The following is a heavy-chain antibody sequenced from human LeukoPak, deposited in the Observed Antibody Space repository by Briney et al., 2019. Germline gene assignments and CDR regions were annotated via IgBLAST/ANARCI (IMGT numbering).Heavy chain of an antibody. Sequence: GGSLRLSCAASGFTFSSYGMHWVRQAPGKGLEWVAVISYDGSNKYYANSVKGRFTISRDNSKNALYLQMNSLRAEDTAVYYCAKLPDGYSSGSDAFDIWGQGTMVTVSS. J-gene: IGHJ3*02. CDR2: ISYDGSNK. CDR3: AKLPDGYSSGSDAFDI. D-gene: IGHD6-19*01. V-gene: IGHV3-30*18. CDR1: GFTFSSYG.